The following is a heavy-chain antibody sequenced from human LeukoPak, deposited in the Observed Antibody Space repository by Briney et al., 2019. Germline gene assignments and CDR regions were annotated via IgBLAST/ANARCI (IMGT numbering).Heavy chain of an antibody. J-gene: IGHJ5*02. CDR2: ISYDGSNK. V-gene: IGHV3-30*03. Sequence: PGGSLRLSCAASGFTFSNYGMHWVRQAPGKGLEWVAVISYDGSNKYYADSVKGRFTISRDNSKNTLYLQMNSLRAEDTAVYYCVVWFGLFDPWGQGTLVTVSS. D-gene: IGHD3-10*01. CDR1: GFTFSNYG. CDR3: VVWFGLFDP.